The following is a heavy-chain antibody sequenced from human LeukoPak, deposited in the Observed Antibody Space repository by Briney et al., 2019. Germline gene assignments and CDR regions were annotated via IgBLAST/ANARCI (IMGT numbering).Heavy chain of an antibody. J-gene: IGHJ4*02. Sequence: SETLSLTCTVSGGSISSSTYYWGWIRQPPGKGLEWIGGLSYGGSTYYNPSLMSRVAMSIDTSNNQFSLDLSSVTAADTAVYYCARGPETGESFDYWGQGTLVTVSS. CDR1: GGSISSSTYY. V-gene: IGHV4-39*01. CDR3: ARGPETGESFDY. D-gene: IGHD7-27*01. CDR2: LSYGGST.